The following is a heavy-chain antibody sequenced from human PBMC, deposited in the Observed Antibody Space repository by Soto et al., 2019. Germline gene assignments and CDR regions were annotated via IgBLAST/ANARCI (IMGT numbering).Heavy chain of an antibody. CDR2: ISGSGGNT. CDR1: GFTFSISA. Sequence: EVQLLESWGGLVQPGGSLRLSCAASGFTFSISAMSWVRQAPGKGLEWVSAISGSGGNTYYADSVKGRFTISRDNSKNTLYLQMNSLRAEDTAVYYCARRSSCWYFDYWGQGTMVTVSS. D-gene: IGHD6-19*01. V-gene: IGHV3-23*01. CDR3: ARRSSCWYFDY. J-gene: IGHJ4*02.